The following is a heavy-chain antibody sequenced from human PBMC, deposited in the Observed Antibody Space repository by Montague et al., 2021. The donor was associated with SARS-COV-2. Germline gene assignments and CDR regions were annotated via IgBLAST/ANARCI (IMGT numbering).Heavy chain of an antibody. CDR3: AREFRIELWQTNWYFGL. CDR2: IYYTGST. J-gene: IGHJ2*01. Sequence: SETLSLTCTVSGGSISSYYWTWIRQSPGKGLEWIGHIYYTGSTKNNPSLKSRVTTPLDTSKTQFSLKLKSVTAADTAVYYCAREFRIELWQTNWYFGLWGRGTRVPVSS. CDR1: GGSISSYY. V-gene: IGHV4-59*01. D-gene: IGHD3-16*01.